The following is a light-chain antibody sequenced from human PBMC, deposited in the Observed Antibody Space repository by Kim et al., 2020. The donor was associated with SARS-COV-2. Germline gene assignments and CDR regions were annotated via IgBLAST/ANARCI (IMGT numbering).Light chain of an antibody. J-gene: IGLJ2*01. CDR1: SSNIEKNS. CDR2: DNN. CDR3: ATWDDRVNEGL. Sequence: QSVLTQPPSVSAAPGQKVTISCSGSSSNIEKNSVSWYQQLPGTAPKLLIYDNNRRPSGIPDRFSGSKSGTSATLGITGLQTGDEADYYCATWDDRVNEGLFGGGTQLTVL. V-gene: IGLV1-51*01.